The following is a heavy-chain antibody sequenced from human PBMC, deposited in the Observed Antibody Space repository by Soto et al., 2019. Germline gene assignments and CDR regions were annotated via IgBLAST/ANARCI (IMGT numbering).Heavy chain of an antibody. CDR2: INHSGST. D-gene: IGHD2-15*01. CDR3: ARGDRGCSGGSCENWFDP. CDR1: GGSFSGYY. J-gene: IGHJ5*02. V-gene: IGHV4-34*01. Sequence: SETLSLTCAVYGGSFSGYYWSWIRQPPGKGLEWIGEINHSGSTNYNPSLKSRVTISVDTSKNQFSLKLSSVTAADTAVYYCARGDRGCSGGSCENWFDPWGQGTLVTVSS.